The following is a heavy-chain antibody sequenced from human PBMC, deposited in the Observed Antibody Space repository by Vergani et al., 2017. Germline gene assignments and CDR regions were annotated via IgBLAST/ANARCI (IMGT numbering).Heavy chain of an antibody. D-gene: IGHD6-13*01. J-gene: IGHJ6*03. CDR1: GFTFSSYA. Sequence: EVQLLESGGGLVQPGGSLRLSCAASGFTFSSYAMSWVRQAPGKGLEWVSAISGSGGSTYYADSVKGRFTISRDNSKNTLYLQMNSLRAEDTAVYYCAKDIAAAGLPYYYYMDVWGKGTTVTVSS. CDR3: AKDIAAAGLPYYYYMDV. CDR2: ISGSGGST. V-gene: IGHV3-23*01.